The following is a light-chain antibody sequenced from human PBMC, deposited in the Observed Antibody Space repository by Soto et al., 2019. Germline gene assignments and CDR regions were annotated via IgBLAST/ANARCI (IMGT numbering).Light chain of an antibody. V-gene: IGKV1-27*01. CDR1: QGISNY. Sequence: DIQMTQSPSSLSASVGDRVTITCRASQGISNYLAWYQQKPGKVPKLLIYAASTLQSGVPSRFSGSGFGRDFTLTISSLQTEDVATYDCQKYNSAPRTFGQGTKVEIK. CDR2: AAS. CDR3: QKYNSAPRT. J-gene: IGKJ1*01.